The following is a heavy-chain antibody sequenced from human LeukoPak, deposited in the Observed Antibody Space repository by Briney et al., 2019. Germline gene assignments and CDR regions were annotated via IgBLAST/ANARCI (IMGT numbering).Heavy chain of an antibody. CDR3: AKALYYDSSGDGDY. D-gene: IGHD3-22*01. J-gene: IGHJ4*02. V-gene: IGHV3-23*01. CDR2: ISGSGGST. CDR1: GFTFSSYA. Sequence: GGSLRLSCAASGFTFSSYAMSWVRQAPGKGLEWVSAISGSGGSTYYADSVKGRFTISRDNSKNTLYLQMNSLRAEDTAVYYCAKALYYDSSGDGDYWGQGTLVTVSS.